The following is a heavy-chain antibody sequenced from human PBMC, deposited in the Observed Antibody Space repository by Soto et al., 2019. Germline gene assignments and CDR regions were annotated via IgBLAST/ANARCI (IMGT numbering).Heavy chain of an antibody. D-gene: IGHD2-2*02. V-gene: IGHV1-2*02. CDR2: INPNSGGT. CDR1: GYTFTVYY. J-gene: IGHJ5*02. Sequence: ASVKVSCKASGYTFTVYYIHCVLQAPIQWLDWMGWINPNSGGTNYAQKFQGRVTMTRDTSINTVYMELSSLRSDDTAVYYCARGLDLIVVVPAAILYWFDPWGQGTLVTVSS. CDR3: ARGLDLIVVVPAAILYWFDP.